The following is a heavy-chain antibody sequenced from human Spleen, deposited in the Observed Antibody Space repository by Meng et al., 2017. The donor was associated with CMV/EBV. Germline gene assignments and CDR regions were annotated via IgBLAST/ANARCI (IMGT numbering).Heavy chain of an antibody. J-gene: IGHJ4*02. CDR2: ISAHNGKT. CDR1: GGTFSSYA. Sequence: ASVKVSCKASGGTFSSYAISWVRQAPGQGLEWMGWISAHNGKTNYGQKFQGRVTMTTDPSTNTAYMELRSLRSDDTAVYYCARVRDILTVQGVRYFDYGGQGTLVTVSS. D-gene: IGHD3-9*01. CDR3: ARVRDILTVQGVRYFDY. V-gene: IGHV1-18*01.